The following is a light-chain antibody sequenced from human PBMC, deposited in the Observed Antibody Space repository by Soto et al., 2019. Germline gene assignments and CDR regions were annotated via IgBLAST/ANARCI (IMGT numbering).Light chain of an antibody. J-gene: IGLJ3*02. CDR2: LDRSGSY. V-gene: IGLV4-60*02. CDR1: SGHSTYI. Sequence: QLVLTQSSSASASLGSSVKLTCILSSGHSTYIIAWHQQQPGKAPRFLMALDRSGSYNRGSGVPDRFSGSSSGADRYLTISNLQFEDEGDYYCETWYSNTHKVFGGGTQLTVL. CDR3: ETWYSNTHKV.